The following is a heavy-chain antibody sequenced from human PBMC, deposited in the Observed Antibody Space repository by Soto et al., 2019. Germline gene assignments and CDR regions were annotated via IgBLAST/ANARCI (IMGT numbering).Heavy chain of an antibody. Sequence: ASVKVSCKASGGSFSSYAISWVRQAPGQGLEWMGGIIPIVGTGNYAQNFQGRVTITADESTSTAYMELSSLRSEDTAMYYCARDLRAAGRPGMDVWGQGTTVTVSS. CDR3: ARDLRAAGRPGMDV. V-gene: IGHV1-69*13. CDR2: IIPIVGTG. D-gene: IGHD6-13*01. CDR1: GGSFSSYA. J-gene: IGHJ6*02.